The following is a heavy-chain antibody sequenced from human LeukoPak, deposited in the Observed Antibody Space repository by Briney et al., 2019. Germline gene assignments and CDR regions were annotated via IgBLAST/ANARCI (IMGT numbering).Heavy chain of an antibody. CDR1: GFTFSSYG. Sequence: GGSLRLSCAASGFTFSSYGMHWVRQAPGKGLEWVAFIRYDGSNKYYADSVKGRFTISRDNSNNTLFLQMDGLRAEDTAVYYCAKCWSGGSTVRVDYWGQGTLVSVSS. V-gene: IGHV3-30*02. D-gene: IGHD2-15*01. CDR2: IRYDGSNK. J-gene: IGHJ4*02. CDR3: AKCWSGGSTVRVDY.